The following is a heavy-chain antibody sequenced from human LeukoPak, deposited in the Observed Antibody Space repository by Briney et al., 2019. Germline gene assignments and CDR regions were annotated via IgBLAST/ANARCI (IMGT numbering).Heavy chain of an antibody. CDR1: GFSFSSHW. Sequence: GGSLRLSCAASGFSFSSHWMNWVRQAPGKGPQWVATIKGDGSEKFYVDSVKGRFTISRDNAKNSLYLQMNILRAEDKAVYYCARDGPATDTDLDRWGQGTLVIVSS. J-gene: IGHJ5*02. D-gene: IGHD6-13*01. V-gene: IGHV3-7*01. CDR2: IKGDGSEK. CDR3: ARDGPATDTDLDR.